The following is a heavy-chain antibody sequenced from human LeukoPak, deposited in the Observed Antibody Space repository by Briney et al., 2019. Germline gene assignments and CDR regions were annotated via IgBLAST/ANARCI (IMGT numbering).Heavy chain of an antibody. D-gene: IGHD6-13*01. CDR2: IYYSGST. V-gene: IGHV4-31*03. J-gene: IGHJ4*02. CDR3: ARGLSSSWYFDY. Sequence: KTSETLSPTCTVSGGSISSGGYYWSGIRQHPGKGLEWIGYIYYSGSTYYNPSLKSRVTISVDTSKNQFSLKLSSVTAADTAVYYCARGLSSSWYFDYWGQGTLVTVSS. CDR1: GGSISSGGYY.